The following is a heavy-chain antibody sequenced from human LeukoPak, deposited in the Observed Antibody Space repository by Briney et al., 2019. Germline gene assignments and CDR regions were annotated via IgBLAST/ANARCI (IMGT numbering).Heavy chain of an antibody. J-gene: IGHJ6*03. Sequence: PSETLSLTCLVSGGSIRSGNYYWGWIRQPPGKGLEWIGSIYYTGSTYNNPSLKTRVTMSVDTSKNQFSLNLNSVTAADTAVYYCARETSQKGAHYMDVWGKGTTVTISS. CDR2: IYYTGST. V-gene: IGHV4-39*07. CDR3: ARETSQKGAHYMDV. D-gene: IGHD3-16*01. CDR1: GGSIRSGNYY.